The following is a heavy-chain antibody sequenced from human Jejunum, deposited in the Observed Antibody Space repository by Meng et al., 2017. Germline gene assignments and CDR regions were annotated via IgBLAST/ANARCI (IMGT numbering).Heavy chain of an antibody. CDR3: AGGGLVRSTRGYFDY. D-gene: IGHD1-26*01. V-gene: IGHV6-1*01. CDR2: TYYRSKWYI. Sequence: QIQLQQSGPGLVKPSQTLSLTCAISGDSVSSKSAGWNWIRQYPSRGLEWLGRTYYRSKWYIDYAVSVKSRITINPDTSKNQFSLHLNSVTPEDTAVYYCAGGGLVRSTRGYFDYWGQGTLVTVSS. J-gene: IGHJ4*02. CDR1: GDSVSSKSAG.